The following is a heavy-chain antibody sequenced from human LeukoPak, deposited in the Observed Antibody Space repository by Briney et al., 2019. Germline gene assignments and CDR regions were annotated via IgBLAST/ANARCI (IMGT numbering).Heavy chain of an antibody. CDR1: GGSISSYY. CDR2: IYYSGST. Sequence: SETLSLTCTVSGGSISSYYWSWIRQPPGKGLEWIGYIYYSGSTNYNPSSKSRGTISLDTSKNQFSLKLSSVTAAEKAVYYCARAQYSSSWDYWGQGTLVTVSS. V-gene: IGHV4-59*01. J-gene: IGHJ4*02. D-gene: IGHD6-13*01. CDR3: ARAQYSSSWDY.